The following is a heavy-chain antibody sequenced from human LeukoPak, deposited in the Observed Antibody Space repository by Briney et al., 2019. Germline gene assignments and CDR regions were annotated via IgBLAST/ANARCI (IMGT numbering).Heavy chain of an antibody. CDR3: ARDRYSSSSGGSTT. J-gene: IGHJ4*02. Sequence: PSETLSLTCTVSGGSISSYYWSWIRQPPGKGLEWIGYIYYSGSTNYNPSLKSRVTISVDTSKNQFSLKLSSVTAADTAVYYCARDRYSSSSGGSTTWDQGTLVTVSS. CDR2: IYYSGST. CDR1: GGSISSYY. V-gene: IGHV4-59*01. D-gene: IGHD6-6*01.